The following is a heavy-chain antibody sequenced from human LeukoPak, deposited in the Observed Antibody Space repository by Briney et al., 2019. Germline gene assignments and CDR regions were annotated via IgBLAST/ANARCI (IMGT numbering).Heavy chain of an antibody. J-gene: IGHJ4*02. V-gene: IGHV1-46*01. D-gene: IGHD2-2*01. Sequence: ASVKVSCKASGYTFTSYYMHWVRQAPGQGLEWMGIINPSGGSTSYAQKFQGRVTMTRDMSTSTVYMELSSLRSEDTAVYYCARAFVSYCSSTSCSHDYWGQGTLVTVSS. CDR1: GYTFTSYY. CDR2: INPSGGST. CDR3: ARAFVSYCSSTSCSHDY.